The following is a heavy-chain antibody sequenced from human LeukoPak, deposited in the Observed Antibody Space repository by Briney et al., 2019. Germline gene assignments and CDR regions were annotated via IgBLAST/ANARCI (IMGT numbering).Heavy chain of an antibody. CDR3: AREGGYDPFEY. J-gene: IGHJ4*02. V-gene: IGHV3-74*01. Sequence: GGSLRLSCAASGITFSYYWMHWVRQAPGKGLVWVSRIDADGSSATYADSVKGRFTISRDNAKNTLYPQMNSLRAEDTAVYYCAREGGYDPFEYWGQGTLVTVSS. CDR2: IDADGSSA. CDR1: GITFSYYW. D-gene: IGHD5-12*01.